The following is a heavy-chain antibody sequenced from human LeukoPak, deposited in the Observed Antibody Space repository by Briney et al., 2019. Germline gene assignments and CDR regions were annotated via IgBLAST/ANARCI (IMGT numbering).Heavy chain of an antibody. CDR2: IKQDGSQK. Sequence: GGSLRLSCAASGFTFSSYWMGWVRQAPGKGLEWVANIKQDGSQKYYVDSVRGRFTISRDNAKNSLYLQMNSLRAEDTAVYYCAREHSGGPEYWGQGTLVTVSS. CDR3: AREHSGGPEY. CDR1: GFTFSSYW. D-gene: IGHD6-19*01. J-gene: IGHJ4*02. V-gene: IGHV3-7*01.